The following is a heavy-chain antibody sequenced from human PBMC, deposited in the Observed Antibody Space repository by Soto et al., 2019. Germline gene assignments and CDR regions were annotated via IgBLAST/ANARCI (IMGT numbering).Heavy chain of an antibody. CDR2: IYYSGST. CDR1: GGSSSSYC. J-gene: IGHJ5*02. Sequence: SETLSLTCTVSGGSSSSYCWSWIRQPPGKGLEWIGCIYYSGSTNYNPSLKSRVTISVDTSKNQFSLKLSSVTAADTAVYYCASHYYGSGSYSRFDPWGQGTLVTVSP. V-gene: IGHV4-59*08. D-gene: IGHD3-10*01. CDR3: ASHYYGSGSYSRFDP.